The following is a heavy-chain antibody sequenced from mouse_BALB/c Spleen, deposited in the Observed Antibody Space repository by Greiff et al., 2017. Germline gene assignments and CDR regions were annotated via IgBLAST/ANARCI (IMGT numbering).Heavy chain of an antibody. V-gene: IGHV1S56*01. CDR3: ARGERFAY. CDR2: IYPGNVNT. CDR1: GYTFTSYY. J-gene: IGHJ3*01. Sequence: QVQLQQSGPELVKPGASVRISCKASGYTFTSYYIHWVKQRPGQGLEWIGWIYPGNVNTKYNEKFKGKATLTADKSSSTAYMQLSSLTSEDSAVYFCARGERFAYWGQGTLVTVSA.